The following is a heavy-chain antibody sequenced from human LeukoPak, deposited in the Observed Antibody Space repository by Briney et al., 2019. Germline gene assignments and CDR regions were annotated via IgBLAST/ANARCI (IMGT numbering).Heavy chain of an antibody. Sequence: GGSLRLSCAASGFTFSNAWMSWVRQAPGKGLEWVSAISGSGGSTYYADSVKGRFTISRDNSKNTLYLQMNSLRAEDTAVYYCAKHRGYSSGWYMVDYWGQGTLVTVSS. D-gene: IGHD6-19*01. CDR2: ISGSGGST. CDR3: AKHRGYSSGWYMVDY. J-gene: IGHJ4*02. CDR1: GFTFSNAW. V-gene: IGHV3-23*01.